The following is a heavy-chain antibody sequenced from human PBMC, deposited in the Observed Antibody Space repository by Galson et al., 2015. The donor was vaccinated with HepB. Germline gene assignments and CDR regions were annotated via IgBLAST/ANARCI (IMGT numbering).Heavy chain of an antibody. D-gene: IGHD1/OR15-1a*01. Sequence: SLRLSCAVSGFAFSHYGVHWVRQAPGKGLEWVAVISYDGSYKSYADSVKGRFTISRDNSKNMLYLQLNSLRPGDTAVYYCAKDDKYCVDGRCSNNGPHPYFYYYMDNWGRGTTVIVSS. CDR2: ISYDGSYK. J-gene: IGHJ6*03. V-gene: IGHV3-30*18. CDR3: AKDDKYCVDGRCSNNGPHPYFYYYMDN. CDR1: GFAFSHYG.